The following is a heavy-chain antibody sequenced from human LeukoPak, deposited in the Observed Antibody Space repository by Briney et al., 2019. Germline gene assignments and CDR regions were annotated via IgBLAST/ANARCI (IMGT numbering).Heavy chain of an antibody. J-gene: IGHJ3*02. CDR2: ISYDGSNK. Sequence: GGSLRLSCAASGFTFSSYAMHWVRQAPGKGLEWVAVISYDGSNKYYADSVKGRFTISRDNSKNTLYLQMNSLRAEDTAVYYCAGPPHYGSIWGQGTMVTVSS. CDR3: AGPPHYGSI. V-gene: IGHV3-30-3*01. CDR1: GFTFSSYA. D-gene: IGHD3-10*01.